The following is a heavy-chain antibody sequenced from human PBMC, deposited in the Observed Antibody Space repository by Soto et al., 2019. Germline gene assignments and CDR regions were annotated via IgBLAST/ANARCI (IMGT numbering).Heavy chain of an antibody. D-gene: IGHD4-17*01. CDR3: ARDYGDFNEYDAFDI. J-gene: IGHJ3*02. CDR2: IYYSGST. Sequence: QVQLQESGPGLVKPSETLSLTCTVSGGSISSYYWSWIRQPPGKGLEWIGYIYYSGSTNYNPSLKSRVTISVDTSKNQFSLKLSSVTAADTAVYYCARDYGDFNEYDAFDIWGQGTMVTVSS. CDR1: GGSISSYY. V-gene: IGHV4-59*08.